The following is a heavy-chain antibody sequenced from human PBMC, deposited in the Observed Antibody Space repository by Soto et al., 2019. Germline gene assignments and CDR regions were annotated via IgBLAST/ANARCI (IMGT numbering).Heavy chain of an antibody. D-gene: IGHD2-2*01. J-gene: IGHJ4*02. Sequence: QVQLVQSGAEVKKPGASVKVSCKASGYTFTSYYMHWVRQAPGQGLELMGIINPSGGRTSYAEKLQGRITMTRDTSTSTVYMELSSVRSEDTAVYYCARDSAGAVVVPAAGVDYWGQGTLVAVSS. CDR1: GYTFTSYY. V-gene: IGHV1-46*03. CDR3: ARDSAGAVVVPAAGVDY. CDR2: INPSGGRT.